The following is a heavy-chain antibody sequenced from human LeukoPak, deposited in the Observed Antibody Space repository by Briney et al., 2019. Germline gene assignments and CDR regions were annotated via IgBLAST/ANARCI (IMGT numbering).Heavy chain of an antibody. CDR1: GGSISSSTYY. CDR2: VHYSGGS. Sequence: SETLSLTCTVSGGSISSSTYYWGWIRQSPGKGLEWIGSVHYSGGSYYSPSLKSRVTISVDTSKNQFSLKLSSVTAADTAVYYCASYSSGWYGRYFDYWGQGTLVTVSS. CDR3: ASYSSGWYGRYFDY. J-gene: IGHJ4*02. D-gene: IGHD6-19*01. V-gene: IGHV4-39*07.